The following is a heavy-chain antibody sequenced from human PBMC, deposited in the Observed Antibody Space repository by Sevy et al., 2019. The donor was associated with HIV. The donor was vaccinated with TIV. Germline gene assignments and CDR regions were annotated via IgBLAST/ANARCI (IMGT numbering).Heavy chain of an antibody. Sequence: GESLKISCKGSGYRFTSYWIGWGRQMPGKGLEWMGIIYPDDSDTRYSPSFQGQVTISADKSISTAYLQWSSLKASDTAMYYCARPKYFGSGSYYVDYWGQGTLVTVSS. V-gene: IGHV5-51*01. CDR3: ARPKYFGSGSYYVDY. CDR1: GYRFTSYW. CDR2: IYPDDSDT. J-gene: IGHJ4*02. D-gene: IGHD3-10*01.